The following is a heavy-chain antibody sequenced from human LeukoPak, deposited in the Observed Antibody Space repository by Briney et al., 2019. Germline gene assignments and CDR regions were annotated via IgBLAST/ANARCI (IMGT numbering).Heavy chain of an antibody. J-gene: IGHJ6*02. CDR1: GFTFSDYW. D-gene: IGHD2-2*01. V-gene: IGHV3-74*01. CDR2: ISTDGKST. Sequence: GGSLRLSCVASGFTFSDYWMLWVRQAPGKGLMWVSLISTDGKSTRYAESVKGRFTISRDNAKNALYLQMDILRVEDTALYFCVRDYQFIQEVWGQGTTVTVSS. CDR3: VRDYQFIQEV.